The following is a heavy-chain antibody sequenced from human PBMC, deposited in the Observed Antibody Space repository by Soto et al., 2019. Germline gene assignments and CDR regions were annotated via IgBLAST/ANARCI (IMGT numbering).Heavy chain of an antibody. V-gene: IGHV1-69*01. CDR3: ATELGENPASPFDA. CDR1: GVTFSSET. J-gene: IGHJ4*02. Sequence: QVQLVQSGADVKKPGSSVKVSCQSSGVTFSSETLGWVRQAPGQGLEWVGGSIPLFVTASYAQKFQCRVTITADESTSTVYMELSSLRSDDTAVYFCATELGENPASPFDAWGQGTLVTVSS. D-gene: IGHD3-10*01. CDR2: SIPLFVTA.